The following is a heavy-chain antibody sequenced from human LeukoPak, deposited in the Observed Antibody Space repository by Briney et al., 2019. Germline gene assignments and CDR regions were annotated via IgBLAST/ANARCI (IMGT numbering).Heavy chain of an antibody. J-gene: IGHJ4*02. CDR1: GFTFSNYN. Sequence: GGSLKLSCAASGFTFSNYNMNWVRQAPGKGLEWVSYISSRSSTINYADSVKGRFTISRYNAKNSLYLQMHSLRAEDTAVYYCARDFEAAGFDYWGQGTLVTVSS. V-gene: IGHV3-48*01. D-gene: IGHD6-19*01. CDR2: ISSRSSTI. CDR3: ARDFEAAGFDY.